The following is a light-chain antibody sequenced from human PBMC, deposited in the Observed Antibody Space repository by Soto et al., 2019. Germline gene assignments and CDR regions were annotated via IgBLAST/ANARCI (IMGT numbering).Light chain of an antibody. Sequence: IHMTQSPSSLSASVLYRVTITCLASQSISSYLNWYQQKPGKAPKLLIYAASSLQSGVPSRFSGSGSGTDFTLTISSLQPEDFATYYCQQSYSTPITFGQGTRLEIK. V-gene: IGKV1-39*01. CDR3: QQSYSTPIT. CDR1: QSISSY. CDR2: AAS. J-gene: IGKJ5*01.